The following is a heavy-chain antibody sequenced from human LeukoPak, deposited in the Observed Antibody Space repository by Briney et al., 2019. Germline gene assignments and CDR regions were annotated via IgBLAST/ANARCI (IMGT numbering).Heavy chain of an antibody. CDR1: GLSISDNY. CDR2: IRDKPDGGTT. J-gene: IGHJ6*02. D-gene: IGHD2-2*01. CDR3: TTDNAPGMDV. V-gene: IGHV3-15*01. Sequence: GGSLRFSCAASGLSISDNYMSWVRQAPGKGLEWVGLIRDKPDGGTTDYAAPVKGRFTISRDDSKSMLYLQMNSLKTEDTAVYYCTTDNAPGMDVWGQGTTVTVSS.